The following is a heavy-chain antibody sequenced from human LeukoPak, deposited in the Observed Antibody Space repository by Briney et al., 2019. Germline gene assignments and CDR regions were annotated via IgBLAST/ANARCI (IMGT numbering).Heavy chain of an antibody. Sequence: GGSLRLSCAASGFTFGNYGMSWVRQAPGKGLEWVSGINWNGGSTGYADSVEGRFTISRDNAKNSQYLQMNSLRVEDTAVYYCARSARPEGIAAAGLLDYWGQGTLVTVSS. CDR1: GFTFGNYG. V-gene: IGHV3-20*04. CDR2: INWNGGST. J-gene: IGHJ4*02. CDR3: ARSARPEGIAAAGLLDY. D-gene: IGHD6-13*01.